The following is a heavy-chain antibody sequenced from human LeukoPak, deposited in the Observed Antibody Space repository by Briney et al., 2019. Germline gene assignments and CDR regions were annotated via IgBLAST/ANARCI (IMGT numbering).Heavy chain of an antibody. Sequence: GGSLRLSCAASGFTFSSYAMHWVRQAPGKGLEWVAVISYDGSNKYYADSVKGRFTISRDNSKNTLYPQMNSLRAEDTAVYYCARDRDIVVVVAASLDYWGQGTLVTVSS. CDR1: GFTFSSYA. CDR2: ISYDGSNK. CDR3: ARDRDIVVVVAASLDY. J-gene: IGHJ4*02. V-gene: IGHV3-30-3*01. D-gene: IGHD2-15*01.